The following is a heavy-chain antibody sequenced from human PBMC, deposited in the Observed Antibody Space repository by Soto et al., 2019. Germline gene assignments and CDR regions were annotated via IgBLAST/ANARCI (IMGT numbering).Heavy chain of an antibody. Sequence: PSETLSLTCTGSGGAISSGSYYWGWVRQPPWKGLEWIGSIYYSGSTYYNPSLKSRVTISVDTSKNQFSLKLSSVTAADTAVYYCVRLLRHNYYGMDVWGQGTTVT. CDR3: VRLLRHNYYGMDV. D-gene: IGHD5-12*01. V-gene: IGHV4-39*01. CDR2: IYYSGST. J-gene: IGHJ6*02. CDR1: GGAISSGSYY.